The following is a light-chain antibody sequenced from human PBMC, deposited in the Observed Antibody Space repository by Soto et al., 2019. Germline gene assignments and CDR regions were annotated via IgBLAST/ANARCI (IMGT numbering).Light chain of an antibody. J-gene: IGKJ4*01. CDR1: QDISSW. V-gene: IGKV1-12*01. CDR2: AAS. CDR3: QQASNFPLT. Sequence: DIQMTQSPASVSASVGDRVTRTCRASQDISSWLAWFQQRPGRAPNLLIYAASTLQSGVPSRFSGSGSGTVFTLTTSSLQPEDFGTYYCQQASNFPLTFGGGTKVDIK.